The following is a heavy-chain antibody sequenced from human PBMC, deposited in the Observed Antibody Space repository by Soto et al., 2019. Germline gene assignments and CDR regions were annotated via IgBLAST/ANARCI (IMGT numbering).Heavy chain of an antibody. J-gene: IGHJ4*02. Sequence: PSETLSLTCTVSGGSISSGDYYWSWIRQPPGKGLEWIGYIYYSGSTYYNPSLKSRVTISVDTSKNQFSLKLSSVTAADTAVYYCARERPEGYSYGYGTDYWGQGTLVTVSS. V-gene: IGHV4-30-4*01. D-gene: IGHD5-18*01. CDR1: GGSISSGDYY. CDR3: ARERPEGYSYGYGTDY. CDR2: IYYSGST.